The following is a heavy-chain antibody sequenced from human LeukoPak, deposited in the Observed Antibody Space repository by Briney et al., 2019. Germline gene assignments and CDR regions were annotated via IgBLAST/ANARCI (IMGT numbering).Heavy chain of an antibody. V-gene: IGHV1-3*01. Sequence: GESLKVSCKASGYTFTSYAMHWVRQAPGQRLEWMGWINAGNGNTKYSQKFQGRVTITRDTSASTAYMELSSLRSEDTAVYYCARDPLGGPYYYYGMDVWGQGTTVTVSS. CDR2: INAGNGNT. CDR3: ARDPLGGPYYYYGMDV. D-gene: IGHD7-27*01. CDR1: GYTFTSYA. J-gene: IGHJ6*02.